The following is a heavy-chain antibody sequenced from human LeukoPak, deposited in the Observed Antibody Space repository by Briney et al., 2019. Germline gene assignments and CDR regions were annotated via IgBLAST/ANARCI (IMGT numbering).Heavy chain of an antibody. Sequence: GGSLRLSCAASGFTFSSYWMSWVRQAPGKGLEWVANIKEDGSEKYDVDAVKGRFTISRDNAKNSLYLQMNSLRAEDTAVYFCAKDKSLGLPTYFDYWGQGTLVTVSS. D-gene: IGHD7-27*01. CDR3: AKDKSLGLPTYFDY. J-gene: IGHJ4*02. V-gene: IGHV3-7*03. CDR1: GFTFSSYW. CDR2: IKEDGSEK.